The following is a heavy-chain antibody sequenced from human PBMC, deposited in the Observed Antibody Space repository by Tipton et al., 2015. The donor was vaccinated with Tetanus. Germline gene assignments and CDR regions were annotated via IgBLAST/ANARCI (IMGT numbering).Heavy chain of an antibody. CDR2: THHSGNT. CDR3: ARWGDASGSTNLYAFDI. Sequence: TLSLTCTVSGASVRRGDYSWNWIRQVPGKGLEWIGYTHHSGNTNYNPSLSGRATTSVDTSKNQFSLKMSSVTAADTAVYYCARWGDASGSTNLYAFDIWGQGTMVSVSS. V-gene: IGHV4-61*08. CDR1: GASVRRGDYS. J-gene: IGHJ3*02. D-gene: IGHD3-10*01.